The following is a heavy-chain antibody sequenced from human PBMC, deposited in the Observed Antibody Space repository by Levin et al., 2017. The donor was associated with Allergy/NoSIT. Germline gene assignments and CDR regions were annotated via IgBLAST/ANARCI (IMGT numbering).Heavy chain of an antibody. V-gene: IGHV4-59*08. CDR1: GGSITSSY. J-gene: IGHJ4*02. CDR2: IYYSGST. D-gene: IGHD6-13*01. CDR3: ARSSRGAAAGFDY. Sequence: SQTLSLTCTVSGGSITSSYWSWIRQPPGKGLEWIGYIYYSGSTTYNPSLQSRVTISVDTSKNQFSLKLSSVTAADTAVYYCARSSRGAAAGFDYWGQGSLVTVSS.